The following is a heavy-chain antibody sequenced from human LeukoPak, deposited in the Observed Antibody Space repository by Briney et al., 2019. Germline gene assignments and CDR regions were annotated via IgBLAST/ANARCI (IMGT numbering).Heavy chain of an antibody. J-gene: IGHJ4*02. Sequence: KVSCKASGYTFTSYWIGWVRQMPGKGLEWMGIIYPGDSDTRYSPSFQGQVTISADKSISTAYLQWSSLKASDTAMYYCARSSSGGEWYFDYWGQGTLVAVSS. CDR3: ARSSSGGEWYFDY. V-gene: IGHV5-51*01. D-gene: IGHD2-8*01. CDR1: GYTFTSYW. CDR2: IYPGDSDT.